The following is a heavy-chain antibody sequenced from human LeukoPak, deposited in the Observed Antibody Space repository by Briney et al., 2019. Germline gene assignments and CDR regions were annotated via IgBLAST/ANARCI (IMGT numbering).Heavy chain of an antibody. Sequence: GASVKVSCKVSGYTLTELSMHWVRQAPGQGHEWMGRINPNSGGTNYAQKFQGRVTMTRDTSISTAYMELSRLRSDDTAVYYCVSWIDWGAVWGQGTLVTVSS. CDR1: GYTLTELS. V-gene: IGHV1-2*06. CDR3: VSWIDWGAV. D-gene: IGHD7-27*01. J-gene: IGHJ4*02. CDR2: INPNSGGT.